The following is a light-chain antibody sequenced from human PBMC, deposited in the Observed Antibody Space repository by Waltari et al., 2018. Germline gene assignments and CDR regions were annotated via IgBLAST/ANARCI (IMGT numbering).Light chain of an antibody. J-gene: IGLJ3*02. CDR1: SSDVGGYNS. V-gene: IGLV2-14*03. Sequence: QSALTQAASVSGSPGQPITISCTGTSSDVGGYNSVSWYQQPPGKAPKLLIYGVSNRPSGVSNRFSGSKSGNTASLTISGLQAEDEADYYCNSYTSTNTRVFGGGTKLTVL. CDR3: NSYTSTNTRV. CDR2: GVS.